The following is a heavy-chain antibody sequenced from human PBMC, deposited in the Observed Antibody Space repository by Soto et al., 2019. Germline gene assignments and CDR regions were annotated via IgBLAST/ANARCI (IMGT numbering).Heavy chain of an antibody. V-gene: IGHV3-48*02. CDR1: GFTFSSYS. CDR2: ISSSSSTI. D-gene: IGHD2-15*01. J-gene: IGHJ6*02. Sequence: GGSLRLSCAASGFTFSSYSMNWVRQAPGKGLEWVSYISSSSSTIYYADSVKGRFTISRDNAKNSLYLQMNSLRDEDTAVYYCAGGLVAATRAYYYYGMDVWGQGTTVTVSS. CDR3: AGGLVAATRAYYYYGMDV.